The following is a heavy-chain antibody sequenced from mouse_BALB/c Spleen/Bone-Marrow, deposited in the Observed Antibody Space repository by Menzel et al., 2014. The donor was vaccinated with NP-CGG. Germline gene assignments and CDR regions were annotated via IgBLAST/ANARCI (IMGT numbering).Heavy chain of an antibody. J-gene: IGHJ1*01. V-gene: IGHV1-67*01. CDR1: GYTFTDHT. D-gene: IGHD1-1*01. Sequence: QVQLQQSGPELVRPGVSVKISCKGSGYTFTDHTMHWVKQSHAKSLEWIGVISTYCGNTNYNQKFKGKATMTVDKSSSTAYMELARLTSEDSAIYYCARSATVVEGNWFFDVWGAGTTVTVSS. CDR3: ARSATVVEGNWFFDV. CDR2: ISTYCGNT.